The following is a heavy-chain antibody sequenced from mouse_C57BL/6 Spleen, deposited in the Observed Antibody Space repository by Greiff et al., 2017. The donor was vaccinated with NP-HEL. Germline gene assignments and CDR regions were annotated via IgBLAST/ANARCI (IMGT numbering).Heavy chain of an antibody. CDR1: GFTFSSYA. CDR2: ISDGGSYT. D-gene: IGHD1-1*01. Sequence: EVNVVESGGGLVKPGGSLKLSCAASGFTFSSYAMSWVRQTPEKRLEWVATISDGGSYTYYPDNVKGRFTISRDNAKNNLYLQMSHLKSEDTAMYYCASLITTVVEGGYFDVWGTGTTVTVSS. CDR3: ASLITTVVEGGYFDV. J-gene: IGHJ1*03. V-gene: IGHV5-4*03.